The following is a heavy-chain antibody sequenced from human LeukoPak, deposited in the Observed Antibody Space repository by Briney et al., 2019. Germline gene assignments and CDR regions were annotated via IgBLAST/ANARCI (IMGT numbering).Heavy chain of an antibody. V-gene: IGHV4-31*03. CDR3: AREGRGLIRPQGV. Sequence: SETRSRTCTVSDDSMSSGGYSWSWIRQHPGKGLEWIGYIFNSGSTYYNPSLKSRVTISIDMSNNQFSLKLNSVTAADTAVYNCAREGRGLIRPQGVWGQGTTVTVSS. CDR2: IFNSGST. J-gene: IGHJ6*02. CDR1: DDSMSSGGYS. D-gene: IGHD1-26*01.